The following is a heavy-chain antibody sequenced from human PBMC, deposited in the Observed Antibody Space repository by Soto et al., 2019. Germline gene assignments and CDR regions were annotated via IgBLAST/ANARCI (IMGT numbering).Heavy chain of an antibody. CDR3: ASSGDILTGYDDY. CDR1: GGSISSSSYY. V-gene: IGHV4-39*01. D-gene: IGHD3-9*01. CDR2: IYYSGST. Sequence: SETLSLTCTVSGGSISSSSYYWGWIRQPPGKGLEWIGSIYYSGSTYYNPSLKSRVTISVDTSKNQFSLKLSSVTAADTAVYYCASSGDILTGYDDYWGQGTLVTVSS. J-gene: IGHJ4*02.